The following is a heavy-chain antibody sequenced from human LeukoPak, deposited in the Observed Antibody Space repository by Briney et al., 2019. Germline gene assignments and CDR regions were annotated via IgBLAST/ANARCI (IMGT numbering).Heavy chain of an antibody. CDR2: IISIFGTA. CDR3: ARGTVGATYFDY. J-gene: IGHJ4*02. D-gene: IGHD1-26*01. CDR1: GGTFSSYA. Sequence: SVKVSCKASGGTFSSYAISWVRQAPGQGLEWMGGIISIFGTANYAQKFQGRVTITTDESTSTAYMELSSLRSEDTAVYYCARGTVGATYFDYWGQGTLVTVSS. V-gene: IGHV1-69*05.